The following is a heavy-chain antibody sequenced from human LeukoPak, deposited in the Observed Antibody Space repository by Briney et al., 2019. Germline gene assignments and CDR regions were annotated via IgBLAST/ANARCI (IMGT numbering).Heavy chain of an antibody. CDR3: ARVGSSGWYVHPTLDY. Sequence: ASVKVSCKASGYTFSGYYIHWVRQAPGQGLEWMAWINPSNGDTNYAQKFQGRVTMTRGTSISTAYMELTRLISDDTALYYCARVGSSGWYVHPTLDYWGQGTLVTVSS. J-gene: IGHJ4*02. CDR2: INPSNGDT. CDR1: GYTFSGYY. V-gene: IGHV1-2*02. D-gene: IGHD6-19*01.